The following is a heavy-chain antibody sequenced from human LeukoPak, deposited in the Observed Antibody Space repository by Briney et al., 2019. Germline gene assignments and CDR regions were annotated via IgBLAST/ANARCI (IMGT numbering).Heavy chain of an antibody. CDR1: GFAFSSYS. D-gene: IGHD1-1*01. J-gene: IGHJ4*02. V-gene: IGHV3-48*01. CDR2: ISSTSNTI. Sequence: GGSLRLSCAASGFAFSSYSTNWVRQAPGKGLERISYISSTSNTIYYGDSVKGRFIVSRDNAKNSLYLQMNSLRVEDTAVYYCASPSPPTGTTDGFDYWGQGTLVAVS. CDR3: ASPSPPTGTTDGFDY.